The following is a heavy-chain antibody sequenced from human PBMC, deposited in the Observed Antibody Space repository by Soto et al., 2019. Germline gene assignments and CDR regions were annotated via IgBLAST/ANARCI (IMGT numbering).Heavy chain of an antibody. CDR3: ARDKARLELGGNYYFILDV. V-gene: IGHV1-69*12. Sequence: QVQLDQSGAEVKKPGSSVKLSCKASGGTFSNSAISWVRQAPGQGLEWMGGIMPIFRTPDYVQKFQARVTITADESTSTAETELSGLKPDVTAVYSCARDKARLELGGNYYFILDVWGQGTTVTVSS. CDR2: IMPIFRTP. CDR1: GGTFSNSA. J-gene: IGHJ6*02. D-gene: IGHD1-1*01.